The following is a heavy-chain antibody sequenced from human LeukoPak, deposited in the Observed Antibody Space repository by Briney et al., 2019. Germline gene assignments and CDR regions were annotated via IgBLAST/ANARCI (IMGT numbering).Heavy chain of an antibody. Sequence: GESLKISCKGSGYSFTSYWIGWVRQMPGKGLEWMGIIYPGDSDTKYSPSFQGQVTISADKSISTAYLQWSSLKASDTAMYYCARLGISRLRLDYYFDYWGQGTLVTVSS. CDR3: ARLGISRLRLDYYFDY. CDR2: IYPGDSDT. V-gene: IGHV5-51*01. J-gene: IGHJ4*02. CDR1: GYSFTSYW. D-gene: IGHD5-12*01.